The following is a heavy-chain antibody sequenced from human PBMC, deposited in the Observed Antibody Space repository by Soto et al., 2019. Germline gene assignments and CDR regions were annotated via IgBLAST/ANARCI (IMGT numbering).Heavy chain of an antibody. CDR2: INPNSGGT. CDR3: ARDLAKGGGSAGFDY. CDR1: GYTYTGYY. Sequence: ASVKVYCKASGYTYTGYYIHWVRQDPGQGLEWMGWINPNSGGTKYPQKFQGRVTMTRDTSIRTVYMSLTGLKSDDTAVYFCARDLAKGGGSAGFDYWGQGTLVTVSS. V-gene: IGHV1-2*02. D-gene: IGHD2-15*01. J-gene: IGHJ4*02.